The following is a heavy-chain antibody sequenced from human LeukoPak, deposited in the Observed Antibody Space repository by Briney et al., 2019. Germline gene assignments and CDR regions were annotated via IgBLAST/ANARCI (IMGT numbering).Heavy chain of an antibody. V-gene: IGHV4-59*12. CDR2: IYYSGST. CDR1: GGSISSYY. CDR3: ASWSYDILTGQGFDP. D-gene: IGHD3-9*01. Sequence: SETLSLTCTVSGGSISSYYWSWIRQPPGKGLEWIGYIYYSGSTYYNPSLKSRVTISVDTSKNQFSLKLSSVTAADTAVYYCASWSYDILTGQGFDPWGQGTLVTVSS. J-gene: IGHJ5*02.